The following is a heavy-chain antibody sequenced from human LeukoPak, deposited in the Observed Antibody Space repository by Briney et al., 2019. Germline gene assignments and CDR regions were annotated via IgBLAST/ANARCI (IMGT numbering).Heavy chain of an antibody. CDR3: AREDYNSYYMDV. Sequence: SETLSLTCTVSGGSISSYYWSWIRQPPGKGLEWIGYIYYSGTTNYNPSLKSRVTISVDTSKNQFSLKLSSVTAADTAVYYCAREDYNSYYMDVWGKGTTVTVSS. J-gene: IGHJ6*03. CDR1: GGSISSYY. CDR2: IYYSGTT. V-gene: IGHV4-59*01.